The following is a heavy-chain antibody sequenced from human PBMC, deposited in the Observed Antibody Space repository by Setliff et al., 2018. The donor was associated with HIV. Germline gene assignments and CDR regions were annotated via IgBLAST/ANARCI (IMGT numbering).Heavy chain of an antibody. CDR2: VDPEDGET. J-gene: IGHJ4*02. CDR3: GTVRIAVPDDFDF. CDR1: GYSFTTCF. V-gene: IGHV1-69-2*01. Sequence: ASVKVSCKASGYSFTTCFMHWVRQAPGKGLEWMGRVDPEDGETIYAERFRGRISLTVDKSTGTAYMELNRLRSEDTAVYYCGTVRIAVPDDFDFWGQGTLVTVSS. D-gene: IGHD6-19*01.